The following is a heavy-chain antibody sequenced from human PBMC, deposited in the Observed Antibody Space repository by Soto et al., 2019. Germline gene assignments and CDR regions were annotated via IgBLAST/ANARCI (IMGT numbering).Heavy chain of an antibody. CDR3: ARDFSGPMDY. V-gene: IGHV1-46*01. Sequence: ASVKVSCKASGYTFTNYYMHWVRQAPGQGLGWMGIIYPSGGSTRNAQKFQGRVTMTRDTSTSTVYMELSSLGSEDTAVYYCARDFSGPMDYWGRGTLVTAPQ. CDR1: GYTFTNYY. CDR2: IYPSGGST. J-gene: IGHJ4*02. D-gene: IGHD3-10*01.